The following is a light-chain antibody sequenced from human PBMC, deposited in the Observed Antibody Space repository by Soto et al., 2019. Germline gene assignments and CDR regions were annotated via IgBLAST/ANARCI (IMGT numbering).Light chain of an antibody. J-gene: IGLJ1*01. CDR3: CSYAGSYTHYV. CDR2: DVS. V-gene: IGLV2-11*01. Sequence: QSARTQPRSVSGSPGQSVTISCTGTSSDFGGYNYVSWYQQHPGKAPKLMIYDVSKRPSGVPDRFSGSKSGNTASLTISGLQAEDEADYYCCSYAGSYTHYVFGTGTKVTVL. CDR1: SSDFGGYNY.